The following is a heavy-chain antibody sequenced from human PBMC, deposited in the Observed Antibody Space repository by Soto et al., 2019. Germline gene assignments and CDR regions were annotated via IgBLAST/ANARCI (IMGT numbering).Heavy chain of an antibody. D-gene: IGHD6-13*01. CDR1: GFTSSTYD. Sequence: EVQLVESGGGLVQPGGSLRLSCAASGFTSSTYDMHWVRQATGKGPEWVSAIGTGGDTYYLGSVKGRFTISRENAKNSLFLQMNSLRGEDTAVYYCVRGAAAGLYYFDHWGQGTLVTVSS. J-gene: IGHJ4*02. CDR2: IGTGGDT. V-gene: IGHV3-13*01. CDR3: VRGAAAGLYYFDH.